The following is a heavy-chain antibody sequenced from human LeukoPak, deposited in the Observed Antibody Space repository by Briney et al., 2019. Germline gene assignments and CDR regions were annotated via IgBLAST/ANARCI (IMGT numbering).Heavy chain of an antibody. CDR2: IRNSGNTI. CDR1: GFTLSSYN. CDR3: ARSGYSYVAYLDY. Sequence: PGGSLRLSCAVSGFTLSSYNMNWVRQAPGKGLEWVSYIRNSGNTIYYADSVKGRFTISRDPAKNSLYLQMNSLRAEDTAVYYCARSGYSYVAYLDYWGQGTLVTVSS. D-gene: IGHD5-18*01. J-gene: IGHJ4*02. V-gene: IGHV3-48*01.